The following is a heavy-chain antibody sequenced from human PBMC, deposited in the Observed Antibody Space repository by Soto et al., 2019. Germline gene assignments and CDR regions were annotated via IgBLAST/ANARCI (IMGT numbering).Heavy chain of an antibody. Sequence: GASVKVSCKASGCTFTSYAMHWVRQAPGQRLEWMGWINAGNGNTKYSQKFQGRVTITRDTSASTAYMELSSLRSDDTAVYYCASFGVVAATPTPGYWGQGTLVTVSS. CDR3: ASFGVVAATPTPGY. J-gene: IGHJ4*02. CDR2: INAGNGNT. CDR1: GCTFTSYA. D-gene: IGHD2-15*01. V-gene: IGHV1-3*01.